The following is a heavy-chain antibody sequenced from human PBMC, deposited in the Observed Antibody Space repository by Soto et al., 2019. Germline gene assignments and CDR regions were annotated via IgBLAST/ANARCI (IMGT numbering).Heavy chain of an antibody. CDR3: TTDGSMIVVVITLPDDWYFDL. CDR1: GFTFSNAW. V-gene: IGHV3-15*07. Sequence: EVQLVESGGGLVKPGGSLRLSCAASGFTFSNAWMNWVRQAPGKGLEWVGRIKSKTDGGTTDYAAPVKGRFTISRDDSKNTLYLQMNSLKTEDTAVYYCTTDGSMIVVVITLPDDWYFDLWGRGTLVTVSS. CDR2: IKSKTDGGTT. J-gene: IGHJ2*01. D-gene: IGHD3-22*01.